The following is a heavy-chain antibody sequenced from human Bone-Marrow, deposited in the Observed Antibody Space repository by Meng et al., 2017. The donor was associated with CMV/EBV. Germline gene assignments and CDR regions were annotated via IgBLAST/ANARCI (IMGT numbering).Heavy chain of an antibody. Sequence: GSLRLSCTVSGGSISSYYWSWIRQPPGKGLEWIGYIYYSGSTNYNPSLKSRVTISVDTSKNQFSLKLSSVTAADTAVYYCARGRVCISSWYYLGPGAFDYWGQGTLVTVSS. CDR1: GGSISSYY. CDR3: ARGRVCISSWYYLGPGAFDY. D-gene: IGHD6-13*01. V-gene: IGHV4-59*01. J-gene: IGHJ4*02. CDR2: IYYSGST.